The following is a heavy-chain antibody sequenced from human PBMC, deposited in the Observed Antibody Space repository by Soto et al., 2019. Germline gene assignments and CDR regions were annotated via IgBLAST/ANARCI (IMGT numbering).Heavy chain of an antibody. CDR3: VKGGRTTVTEFDY. CDR2: ITYNGGST. D-gene: IGHD4-4*01. CDR1: GISFITTA. V-gene: IGHV3-64D*08. J-gene: IGHJ4*02. Sequence: LRLSCSASGISFITTAMHWVRQAPGKGLEYVSGITYNGGSTYYADSVKGRFTISRDNSKNTLYLQMSSLRAADTALYYCVKGGRTTVTEFDYWGQGTLVTVSS.